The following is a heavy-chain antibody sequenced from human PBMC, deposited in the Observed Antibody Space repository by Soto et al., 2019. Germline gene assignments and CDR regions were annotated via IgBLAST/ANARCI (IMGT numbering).Heavy chain of an antibody. CDR2: IWYDGSNK. CDR3: VRLYYFGCICYHPPPEKNYDAFDI. CDR1: GFTFSSYG. Sequence: GGSLRLSCAASGFTFSSYGMHWVRQAPGKGLEWVAVIWYDGSNKYYADSVKGRFTISRDNAKNSLYLQMNSLRAEDTALYYCVRLYYFGCICYHPPPEKNYDAFDIWAQGTMVTVSS. D-gene: IGHD2-21*02. V-gene: IGHV3-33*01. J-gene: IGHJ3*02.